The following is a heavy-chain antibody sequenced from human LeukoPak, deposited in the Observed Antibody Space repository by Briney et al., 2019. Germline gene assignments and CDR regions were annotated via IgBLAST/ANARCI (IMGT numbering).Heavy chain of an antibody. CDR3: ARGTSGLGSFDM. J-gene: IGHJ3*02. CDR2: ISSNSSYI. CDR1: GFTFSSYS. D-gene: IGHD3/OR15-3a*01. V-gene: IGHV3-21*01. Sequence: GGSLRLSCAASGFTFSSYSMNWVRQAPGKGLEWVFYISSNSSYIYYADSVKGRFTISRDNSKNTLYVQMNSLSAEDTAVYFCARGTSGLGSFDMYGQGTMTTVYS.